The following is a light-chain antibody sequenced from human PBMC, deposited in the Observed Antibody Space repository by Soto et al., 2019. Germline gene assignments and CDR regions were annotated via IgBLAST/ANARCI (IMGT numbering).Light chain of an antibody. CDR1: NSNIGSNT. Sequence: QSVLTQPPSASGTPGQRVTISCSGSNSNIGSNTVNWYQQLPGTAPKLLIHYDNLRPSGVPDRISGSKSGTSASLAISGLQSDDEADYYCAAWDDSLNGRVFGTGTQLTVL. CDR2: YDN. V-gene: IGLV1-44*01. J-gene: IGLJ1*01. CDR3: AAWDDSLNGRV.